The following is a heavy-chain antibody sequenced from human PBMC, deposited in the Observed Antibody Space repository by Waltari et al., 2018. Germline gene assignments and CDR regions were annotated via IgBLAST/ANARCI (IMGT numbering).Heavy chain of an antibody. Sequence: QVQLVESGGGVVQPGRSLRLSCAASGFTFSSYAMHWVRQAPGKGLEWVAVISYDGSNKYYADSVKGRFTISRDNSKNTLYLQMNSLRAEDTAVYYCARAPAGYMDVWGKGTTVTISS. CDR2: ISYDGSNK. CDR1: GFTFSSYA. CDR3: ARAPAGYMDV. J-gene: IGHJ6*03. V-gene: IGHV3-30-3*01.